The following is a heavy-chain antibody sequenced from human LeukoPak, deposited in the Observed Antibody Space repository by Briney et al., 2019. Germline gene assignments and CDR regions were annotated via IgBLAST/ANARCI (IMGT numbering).Heavy chain of an antibody. J-gene: IGHJ4*02. Sequence: SGGSLRLSCAASGFTFSSYSMNWVRQAPGKGLEWVSYISSSSSTIYYADSVKGRFTISRDNAKNSLYLQMNSLRAEDTAVYYCARDRAVAGTNYFDYWGQGTLVTVSS. CDR2: ISSSSSTI. CDR1: GFTFSSYS. D-gene: IGHD6-19*01. CDR3: ARDRAVAGTNYFDY. V-gene: IGHV3-48*04.